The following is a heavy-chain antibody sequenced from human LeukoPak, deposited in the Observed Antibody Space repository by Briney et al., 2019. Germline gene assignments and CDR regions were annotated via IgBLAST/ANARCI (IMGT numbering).Heavy chain of an antibody. CDR1: GYTFTGYY. J-gene: IGHJ6*03. CDR3: ARGDSYGSWYYYYYMDV. Sequence: GASVKVSCKASGYTFTGYYMHWVRQAPGQGLEWMGRINPNSGGTNYAQKFQGRVTMTRDTSISTAYMELSRLRSDDTAVYYCARGDSYGSWYYYYYMDVWGKETTVTVSS. CDR2: INPNSGGT. V-gene: IGHV1-2*06. D-gene: IGHD5-18*01.